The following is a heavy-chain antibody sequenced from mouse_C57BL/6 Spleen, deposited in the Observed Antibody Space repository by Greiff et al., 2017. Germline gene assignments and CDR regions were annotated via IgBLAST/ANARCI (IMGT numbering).Heavy chain of an antibody. CDR2: ISYDGSN. Sequence: ESGPGLVKPSQSLSLTCSVTGYSITSGYYWKWIRQFPGNKLEWMGYISYDGSNNYNPSLKNRISITRDTSKNQFFLKLNSVTTEDTATYYCARDDYDEYYFDYWGQGTTLTVSS. J-gene: IGHJ2*01. CDR1: GYSITSGYY. V-gene: IGHV3-6*01. CDR3: ARDDYDEYYFDY. D-gene: IGHD2-4*01.